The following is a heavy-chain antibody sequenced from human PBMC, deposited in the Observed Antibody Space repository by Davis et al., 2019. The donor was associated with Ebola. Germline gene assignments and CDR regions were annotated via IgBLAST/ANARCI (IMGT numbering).Heavy chain of an antibody. CDR3: AYGGYGGVAAARAFDY. CDR1: GFTVSSNY. J-gene: IGHJ4*02. CDR2: IYSGGST. V-gene: IGHV3-66*01. Sequence: GESLKISCAVSGFTVSSNYMSWVRQAPGKGLEWVSVIYSGGSTYYADSVKGRFTISRDNSKNTLYLQMNSLRAEDTAVYYCAYGGYGGVAAARAFDYLGQGTLVTFSS. D-gene: IGHD4-23*01.